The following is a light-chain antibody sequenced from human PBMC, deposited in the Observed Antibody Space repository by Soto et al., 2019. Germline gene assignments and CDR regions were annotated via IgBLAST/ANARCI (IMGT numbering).Light chain of an antibody. Sequence: QSVLTQPPSVSGAPGQRVTISCTVSSSNIGAHYDVHWYQQLPGTAPKLLIYDNSNRPSGVPDRFSGSKSGTSASLAITGLQAEDEADYYCQSYDNSLSVYVFGTGTKVTLL. CDR1: SSNIGAHYD. CDR2: DNS. J-gene: IGLJ1*01. CDR3: QSYDNSLSVYV. V-gene: IGLV1-40*01.